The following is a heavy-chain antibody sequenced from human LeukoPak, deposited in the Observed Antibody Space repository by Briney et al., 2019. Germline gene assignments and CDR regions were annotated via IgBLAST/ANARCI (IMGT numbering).Heavy chain of an antibody. D-gene: IGHD6-6*01. Sequence: SVKVSCKASGGTFSSYAISWVRQPPGQGLEWMGRMIPILGIANYAQKFQGGVTITADKSTSTAYMELSSLRSEDTAVYYCARDKSSSGFDPWGQGTLVTVSS. J-gene: IGHJ5*02. CDR3: ARDKSSSGFDP. CDR2: MIPILGIA. CDR1: GGTFSSYA. V-gene: IGHV1-69*04.